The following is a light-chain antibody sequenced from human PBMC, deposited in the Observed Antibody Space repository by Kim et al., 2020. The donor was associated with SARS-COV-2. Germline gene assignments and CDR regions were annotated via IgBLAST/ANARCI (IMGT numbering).Light chain of an antibody. V-gene: IGLV2-18*02. J-gene: IGLJ2*01. CDR2: EVT. CDR3: SSYAGSGTLV. Sequence: GQSVTISCTGTSGDVGNYNRVSWYQQPPGTAPKLMIFEVTNRPSGGPDRFSGSKSGNTASLTISGLQAEDEAEYYCSSYAGSGTLVFGGGTQLTVL. CDR1: SGDVGNYNR.